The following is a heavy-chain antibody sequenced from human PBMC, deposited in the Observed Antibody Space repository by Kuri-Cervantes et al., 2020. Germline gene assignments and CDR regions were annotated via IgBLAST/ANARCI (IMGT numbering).Heavy chain of an antibody. Sequence: SQTLSLTCVVSGDSISSSNWWSWVRQSPTKGLEWIGEIYHSVSNNYNPSLKSRVTISVDTSKNQFSLKLSSVTAADTAVYYCARVSIAVAGVIDCWGQGTLVTVSS. CDR3: ARVSIAVAGVIDC. J-gene: IGHJ4*02. D-gene: IGHD6-19*01. CDR1: GDSISSSNW. CDR2: IYHSVSN. V-gene: IGHV4-4*02.